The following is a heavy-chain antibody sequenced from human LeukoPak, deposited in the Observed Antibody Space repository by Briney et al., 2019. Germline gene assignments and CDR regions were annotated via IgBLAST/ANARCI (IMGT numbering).Heavy chain of an antibody. V-gene: IGHV3-7*01. CDR1: GFTFSSYW. CDR3: ARESLALPNDYGEEFDY. CDR2: IKQDGSEK. Sequence: PGGSLRLSCAASGFTFSSYWMSWVRQAPGKGLEWVANIKQDGSEKYYVDSVKGRFTISRDNAKNSLYLQMNSLRAEDTAVYYCARESLALPNDYGEEFDYWGTGTTVTVSS. D-gene: IGHD4-17*01. J-gene: IGHJ6*04.